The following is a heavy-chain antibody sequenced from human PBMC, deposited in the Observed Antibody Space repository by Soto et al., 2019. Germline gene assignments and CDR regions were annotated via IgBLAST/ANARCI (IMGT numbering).Heavy chain of an antibody. Sequence: QVQLVQSGAEVKKPGSSVKVSCKASGGTFSSHGLSWVRQAPGQGLEWMGGIIPMFGTKKYAQKFQGRVTITADESTSTAHMELSSLRSEDTAVYYCAVPGTTYWGQGTLVTVSS. CDR3: AVPGTTY. J-gene: IGHJ4*02. CDR1: GGTFSSHG. D-gene: IGHD6-19*01. V-gene: IGHV1-69*12. CDR2: IIPMFGTK.